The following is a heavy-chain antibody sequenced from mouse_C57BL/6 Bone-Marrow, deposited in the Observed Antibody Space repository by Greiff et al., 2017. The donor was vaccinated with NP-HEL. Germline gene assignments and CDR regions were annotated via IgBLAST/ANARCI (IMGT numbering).Heavy chain of an antibody. D-gene: IGHD2-3*01. Sequence: QVQLQQSGTELVKPVASVKLSCKASGYTFTSYCMHWVKQRPGQGLEWIGNLNPSHGGNNYHEQFKSKVTLTVDKSSSTAYMQLSSLTSEDSAVYCSASDGYYWFADWGQGTLVTVSA. V-gene: IGHV1-53*01. CDR2: LNPSHGGN. J-gene: IGHJ3*01. CDR1: GYTFTSYC. CDR3: ASDGYYWFAD.